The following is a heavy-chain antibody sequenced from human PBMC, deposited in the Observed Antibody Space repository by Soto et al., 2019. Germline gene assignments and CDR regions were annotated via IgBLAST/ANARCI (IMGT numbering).Heavy chain of an antibody. Sequence: GGSLRLSCAASGFTFSSYGMHCVRQAPGKGLEWVAVIAYDGRNKYYADSVKGRFTISRDNSKNTLYLQMNSLRIEDTAVYYCARELERVFDYWGQGTLVTVSS. J-gene: IGHJ4*02. CDR1: GFTFSSYG. V-gene: IGHV3-30*03. D-gene: IGHD1-1*01. CDR2: IAYDGRNK. CDR3: ARELERVFDY.